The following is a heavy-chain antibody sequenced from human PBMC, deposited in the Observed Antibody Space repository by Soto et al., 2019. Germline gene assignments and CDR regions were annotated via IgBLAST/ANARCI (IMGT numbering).Heavy chain of an antibody. CDR1: GYTFTSYG. CDR2: INPNGGST. D-gene: IGHD1-1*01. Sequence: ASVKVSCKASGYTFTSYGISWVRQAPGQGLEWMGIINPNGGSTRFAQTFQGRITMTTDTSTSTVYMELTSLTSDDTGVYYCAREPMESFYFDFWGQGTLVTVSS. J-gene: IGHJ4*02. V-gene: IGHV1-46*01. CDR3: AREPMESFYFDF.